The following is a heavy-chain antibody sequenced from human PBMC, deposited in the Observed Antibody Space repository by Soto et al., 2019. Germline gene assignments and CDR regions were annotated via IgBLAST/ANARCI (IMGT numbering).Heavy chain of an antibody. CDR3: ARGLYYDFWSGYYGGSYYYYMDV. CDR1: GGSFSGYY. D-gene: IGHD3-3*01. V-gene: IGHV4-34*01. J-gene: IGHJ6*03. CDR2: INHSGST. Sequence: ASETLSLTCAVYGGSFSGYYWSWIRQPPGKGLEWIGEINHSGSTNYNPSLKSRVTISVDTSKNQFSLKLSSVTAADTAVYYCARGLYYDFWSGYYGGSYYYYMDVWGKGTTVTVSS.